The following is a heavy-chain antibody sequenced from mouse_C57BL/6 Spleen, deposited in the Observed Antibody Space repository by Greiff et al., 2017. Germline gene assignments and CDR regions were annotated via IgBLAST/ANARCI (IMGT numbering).Heavy chain of an antibody. Sequence: QVQLQQPGAELVRPGTSVKLSCKASGYTFTSYWMHWVKQRPGQGLEWIGVIDPSDSYTNYNQKFKGKATLTVDTSSSTAYMQLSSLTSEDSAVYYCARSGYYFDYWGQGTTRTVSS. CDR1: GYTFTSYW. J-gene: IGHJ2*01. CDR2: IDPSDSYT. V-gene: IGHV1-59*01. D-gene: IGHD4-1*01. CDR3: ARSGYYFDY.